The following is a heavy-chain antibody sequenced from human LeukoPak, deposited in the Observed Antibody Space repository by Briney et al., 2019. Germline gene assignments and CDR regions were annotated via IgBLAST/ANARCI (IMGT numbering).Heavy chain of an antibody. Sequence: PSGTLSLTCTVSGDSINSLDLWSWVRQPPGKGLEWIGEMYRSGTTHSNPSVKSRVTISIDKSKNQFFLNLSSVTAADTAVYYCAGLVGRYSSGLYYYYFDYWGQGTLVTVSS. CDR2: MYRSGTT. D-gene: IGHD3-22*01. CDR3: AGLVGRYSSGLYYYYFDY. CDR1: GDSINSLDL. V-gene: IGHV4-4*02. J-gene: IGHJ4*02.